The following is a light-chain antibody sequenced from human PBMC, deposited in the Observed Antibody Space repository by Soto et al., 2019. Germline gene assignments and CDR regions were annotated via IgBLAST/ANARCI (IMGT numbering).Light chain of an antibody. J-gene: IGLJ2*01. Sequence: SYDLTQPPSVSVAPGQTARITCGGDNIGRKSVHWYQQKPGQAPVLVVYDDYDRPSGIPERFSGSNSGNTATLTISGVEAGDEADYYCQVWDTSSDVVFGGGTQLTVL. V-gene: IGLV3-21*02. CDR3: QVWDTSSDVV. CDR1: NIGRKS. CDR2: DDY.